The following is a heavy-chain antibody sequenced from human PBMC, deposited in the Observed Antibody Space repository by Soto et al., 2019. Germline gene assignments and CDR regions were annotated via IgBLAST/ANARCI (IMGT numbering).Heavy chain of an antibody. V-gene: IGHV1-18*01. D-gene: IGHD2-8*01. CDR3: AKNGQPPYYYYGMDV. Sequence: QGQLVQSGPEVKKPGASVKVSCKASGYTFSRYGISLVRQAPGQGLEWMGWISGYNGDTKYAQKVQGRVTMTIDTSTYTAYMELRSLTSDDTAIYYCAKNGQPPYYYYGMDVWGQGTTVTVSS. J-gene: IGHJ6*02. CDR1: GYTFSRYG. CDR2: ISGYNGDT.